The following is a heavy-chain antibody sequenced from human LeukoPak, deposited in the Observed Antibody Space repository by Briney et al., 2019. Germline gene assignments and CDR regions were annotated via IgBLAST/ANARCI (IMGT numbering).Heavy chain of an antibody. CDR1: GFTFSSYA. V-gene: IGHV3-23*01. J-gene: IGHJ4*02. Sequence: GGSLRLSCSASGFTFSSYAMSWVGQAPGKGLEWFSSFSGSGGSTNCADSVKGRFTISRHNSKNTLYLQMNSLRAEDTAVYYCARSGYNRFDYWGQGTLVTVSS. CDR3: ARSGYNRFDY. CDR2: FSGSGGST. D-gene: IGHD5-24*01.